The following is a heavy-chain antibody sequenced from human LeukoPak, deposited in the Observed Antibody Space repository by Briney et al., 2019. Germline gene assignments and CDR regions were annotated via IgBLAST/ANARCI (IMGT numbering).Heavy chain of an antibody. CDR1: GFTFSRYW. J-gene: IGHJ4*02. CDR3: ATLAAAGTNY. CDR2: ADYDGSDT. Sequence: GGSLGLSCAASGFTFSRYWMHWVRQAPGKGLVWVSRADYDGSDTSYADSVRGRFTISRDNAKNTLYLQMNSLSAEDTAVYYWATLAAAGTNYWGQGTLVTVSS. V-gene: IGHV3-74*01. D-gene: IGHD6-13*01.